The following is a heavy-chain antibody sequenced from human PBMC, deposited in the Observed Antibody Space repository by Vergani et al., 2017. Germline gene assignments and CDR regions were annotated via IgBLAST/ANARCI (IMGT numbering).Heavy chain of an antibody. V-gene: IGHV1-69*13. Sequence: QVQLVQSGAEVKKPGSSVKVSCKASGGPFKNSAFSWVRQVPGQGLEWMGRIITFFGTTDYAQKFQGRFTIIADEFTKTVDMQLSNLRSEDTAVYYSARDRSLPVTTRYYYGMNVWGQGTTVTVSS. D-gene: IGHD1-1*01. J-gene: IGHJ6*02. CDR2: IITFFGTT. CDR1: GGPFKNSA. CDR3: ARDRSLPVTTRYYYGMNV.